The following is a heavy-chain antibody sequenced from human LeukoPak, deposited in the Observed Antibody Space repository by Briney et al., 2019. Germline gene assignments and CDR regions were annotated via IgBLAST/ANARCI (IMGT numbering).Heavy chain of an antibody. CDR3: ARVQSDEGWFDP. CDR1: GGSISSGGYS. Sequence: SETLSLTCAVSGGSISSGGYSWSWIRQPPGKGLEWIGYIYHSGSTYYNPSLKSRVTISVDRSKNQFSLKLSSVTAADTAVYYCARVQSDEGWFDPWGQGTLVTVSS. J-gene: IGHJ5*02. V-gene: IGHV4-30-2*01. CDR2: IYHSGST.